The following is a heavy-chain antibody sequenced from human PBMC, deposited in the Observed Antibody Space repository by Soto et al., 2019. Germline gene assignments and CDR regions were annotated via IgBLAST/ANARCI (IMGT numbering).Heavy chain of an antibody. CDR1: GGSISSYY. Sequence: SETLSLTCTVSGGSISSYYWSWIRQPPGKGLEWIGYIYYSGSTNYNPSLKSRVTISVDTSKNQFSLNLSSVTAADTAVYYCARVATIFGVVGYYMDVWGKGTTVTVSS. CDR3: ARVATIFGVVGYYMDV. D-gene: IGHD3-3*01. CDR2: IYYSGST. J-gene: IGHJ6*03. V-gene: IGHV4-59*01.